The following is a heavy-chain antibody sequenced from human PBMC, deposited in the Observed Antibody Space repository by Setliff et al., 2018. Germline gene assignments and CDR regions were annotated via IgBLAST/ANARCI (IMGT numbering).Heavy chain of an antibody. CDR2: ITWDGYS. V-gene: IGHV3-43*01. Sequence: GESLKISCAASGFTLEDYTMHWVRQAPGKGLEWVSLITWDGYSYYADSMKGRFTISRDNSKNSLFLQMDSPTTEDTALYHCVKDKSGARRFSGFVFDFWGQGTQVTVSS. D-gene: IGHD3-22*01. CDR1: GFTLEDYT. CDR3: VKDKSGARRFSGFVFDF. J-gene: IGHJ4*02.